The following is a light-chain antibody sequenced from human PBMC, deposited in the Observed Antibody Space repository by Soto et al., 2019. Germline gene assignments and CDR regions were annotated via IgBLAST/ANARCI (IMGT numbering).Light chain of an antibody. CDR2: DAS. CDR3: QQYNSYSFT. J-gene: IGKJ3*01. Sequence: DLPMTQSPSTLSASVGDRVTITCRASQSISSWLAWYQQKPGKAPKLLIYDASILESGVPSRFSGSGSVTEFTLTISSLQPDDLATYYCQQYNSYSFTFGPGNKWDIK. V-gene: IGKV1-5*01. CDR1: QSISSW.